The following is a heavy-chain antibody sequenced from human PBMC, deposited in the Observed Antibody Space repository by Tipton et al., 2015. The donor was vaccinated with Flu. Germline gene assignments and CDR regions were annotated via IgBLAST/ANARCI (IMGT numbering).Heavy chain of an antibody. D-gene: IGHD3-16*01. CDR1: GFTFSSYA. V-gene: IGHV3-23*01. Sequence: SLRLSCVASGFTFSSYAMNWVRQAPGKGLEWVSGITSRGANTYHADSVKGRFTISRDNSQNTLYLQIDSLRADDTAAYYCAKNRGSPPMYDAFDFWGQGTMVAVSS. CDR2: ITSRGANT. J-gene: IGHJ3*01. CDR3: AKNRGSPPMYDAFDF.